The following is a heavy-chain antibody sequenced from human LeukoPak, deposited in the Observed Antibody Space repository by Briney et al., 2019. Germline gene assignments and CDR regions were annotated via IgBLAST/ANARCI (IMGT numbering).Heavy chain of an antibody. CDR1: GFTFSSYS. J-gene: IGHJ3*02. CDR2: ISSSSSYI. Sequence: GGSLRLSCAASGFTFSSYSMNWVRQAPGKGLEWVSSISSSSSYIYYADSVKGRFTISRDNAKNSLYLQMNSLRAEDTAVYYCARRVGGTMVRGVTDDAFDIWGQGTMVTVSS. D-gene: IGHD3-10*01. CDR3: ARRVGGTMVRGVTDDAFDI. V-gene: IGHV3-21*01.